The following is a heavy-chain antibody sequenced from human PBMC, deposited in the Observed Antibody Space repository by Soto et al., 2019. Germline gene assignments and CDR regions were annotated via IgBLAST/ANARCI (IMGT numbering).Heavy chain of an antibody. V-gene: IGHV1-58*01. CDR3: AAVLRDSSGYYYVGNAFDI. CDR1: GFTFTTSA. D-gene: IGHD3-22*01. J-gene: IGHJ3*02. CDR2: IVVGSGNT. Sequence: QMQLVQSGPEVKKPGTSVKVSCKASGFTFTTSAVQWVRQARGQRLEWIGWIVVGSGNTNFAQKFQERVTITRDMSTSTAYMELSRRRSEATAVYYCAAVLRDSSGYYYVGNAFDIWGQGTMVAVSS.